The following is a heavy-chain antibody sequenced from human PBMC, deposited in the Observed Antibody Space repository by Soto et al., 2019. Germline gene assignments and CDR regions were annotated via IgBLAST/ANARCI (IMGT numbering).Heavy chain of an antibody. CDR3: ATVDSDCVGDCYFDY. CDR1: GYTLTELS. Sequence: ASVKVSCKVSGYTLTELSMHWVRQAPGKGLEWMGGFDPEDGETIYAQKFQGRVTMTEDTSTDTAYMELSSLRSEDTAVYYCATVDSDCVGDCYFDYWGQGTLVTVSS. CDR2: FDPEDGET. V-gene: IGHV1-24*01. D-gene: IGHD2-21*02. J-gene: IGHJ4*02.